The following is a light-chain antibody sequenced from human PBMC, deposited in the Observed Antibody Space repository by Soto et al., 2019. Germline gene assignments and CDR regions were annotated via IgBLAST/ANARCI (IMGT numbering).Light chain of an antibody. Sequence: EIVVTQSPATLSVSPGERATLSCRASQSVSSNLAWYQQKPGQAPRLLIYGASTRATGIPARFSGSGSGTEFTLTISSLQSEDFAVDCCHQSGEYPLSSGHRTRLEIK. V-gene: IGKV3-15*01. CDR2: GAS. CDR3: HQSGEYPLS. CDR1: QSVSSN. J-gene: IGKJ5*01.